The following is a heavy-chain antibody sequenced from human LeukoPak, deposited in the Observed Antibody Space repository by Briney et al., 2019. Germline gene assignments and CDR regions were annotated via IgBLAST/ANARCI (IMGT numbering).Heavy chain of an antibody. J-gene: IGHJ3*02. D-gene: IGHD3-10*01. Sequence: SETLSLTCTVSGGSISSYYWSWIRQPPGKGLEWIGYIYYSGSTNYNPSLKSRVTISVDTSKNQFSLKLSSVTAADTAVYYCARDAIRGAFDIWGQGTMVTVSS. CDR2: IYYSGST. CDR1: GGSISSYY. CDR3: ARDAIRGAFDI. V-gene: IGHV4-59*01.